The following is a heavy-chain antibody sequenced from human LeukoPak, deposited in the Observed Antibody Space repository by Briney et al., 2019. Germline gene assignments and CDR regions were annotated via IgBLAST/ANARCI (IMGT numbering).Heavy chain of an antibody. D-gene: IGHD3-10*01. Sequence: GESLKISCKASGYSFTNYWIGWVRQMPGKGLEWMGIIYPGDSDTRYSPSFQGQVTISADKSISTAYLQWSSLKASDTAMYYCARPRYYYGSGSYPFDYWGQGTLVTVSS. J-gene: IGHJ4*02. CDR2: IYPGDSDT. CDR3: ARPRYYYGSGSYPFDY. CDR1: GYSFTNYW. V-gene: IGHV5-51*01.